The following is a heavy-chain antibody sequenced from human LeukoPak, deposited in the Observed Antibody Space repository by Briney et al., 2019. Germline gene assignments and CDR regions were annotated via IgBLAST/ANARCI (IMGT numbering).Heavy chain of an antibody. CDR3: ARDYNRYSSSWATTRIFQH. V-gene: IGHV1-2*02. Sequence: ASVKVSCKASGYTFTGYYMHWVRQAPGQGLEWMGWTNPNSGGTNYAQKFQGRVTMTRDTSISTAYMELSRLRSDDTAVYYCARDYNRYSSSWATTRIFQHWGQGTLVTVSS. J-gene: IGHJ1*01. D-gene: IGHD6-13*01. CDR2: TNPNSGGT. CDR1: GYTFTGYY.